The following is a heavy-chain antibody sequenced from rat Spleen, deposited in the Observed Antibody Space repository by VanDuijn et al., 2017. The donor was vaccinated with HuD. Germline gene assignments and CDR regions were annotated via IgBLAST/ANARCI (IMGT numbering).Heavy chain of an antibody. D-gene: IGHD1-11*01. V-gene: IGHV5-29*01. CDR1: GFTFRNSG. CDR2: IRYDGSGI. J-gene: IGHJ3*01. Sequence: EVQLVGSGGGLVQPGRSMKLSCAASGFTFRNSGMVWVRQAPTKGLEWVATIRYDGSGIYYRDSVKGRFTVSRDNAKSTLYLQMDSLRSEDTATYYCARGNYGALAYWGQGTLVTVSS. CDR3: ARGNYGALAY.